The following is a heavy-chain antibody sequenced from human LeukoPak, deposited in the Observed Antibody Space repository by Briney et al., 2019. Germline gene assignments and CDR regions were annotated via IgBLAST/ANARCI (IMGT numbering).Heavy chain of an antibody. CDR1: GFTFSSYE. J-gene: IGHJ6*04. CDR3: AELGITMIGGV. V-gene: IGHV3-48*03. Sequence: GGSLRLSCAASGFTFSSYEMNWVREAPGKGLEWVSYISSSGSTIYYADSVKGRFTISRDNAKNSLYLQMNSLRAEGTAVYYCAELGITMIGGVWGKGTTVTISS. D-gene: IGHD3-10*02. CDR2: ISSSGSTI.